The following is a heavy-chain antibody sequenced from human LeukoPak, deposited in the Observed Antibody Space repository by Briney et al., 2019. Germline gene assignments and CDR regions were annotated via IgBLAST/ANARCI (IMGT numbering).Heavy chain of an antibody. Sequence: GESLKISCKGSGYSFTSYWIGWVRQMPGKGLEWMGIIYPGDSDTRYSPSFQGQVTISADKSISTAYLQWSSLKASDTAMYYCARLDYDSSGSTHYFDYWGQGTLVTVSS. J-gene: IGHJ4*02. CDR1: GYSFTSYW. CDR3: ARLDYDSSGSTHYFDY. V-gene: IGHV5-51*01. D-gene: IGHD3-22*01. CDR2: IYPGDSDT.